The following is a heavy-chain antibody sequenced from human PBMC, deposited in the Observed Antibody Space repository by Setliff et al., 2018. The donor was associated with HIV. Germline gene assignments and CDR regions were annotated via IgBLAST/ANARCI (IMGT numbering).Heavy chain of an antibody. J-gene: IGHJ4*02. CDR3: ARLPQDVRSSIDF. CDR2: INVDGSSI. CDR1: GFTFTDYW. V-gene: IGHV3-74*01. Sequence: GESLKISCAASGFTFTDYWMHWVRQVPGQGLVWVSRINVDGSSISYADSVKGRFTISRDNAKNTLFLQMNSLRAEDTAVYYCARLPQDVRSSIDFWGQGTLVTVPQ. D-gene: IGHD6-6*01.